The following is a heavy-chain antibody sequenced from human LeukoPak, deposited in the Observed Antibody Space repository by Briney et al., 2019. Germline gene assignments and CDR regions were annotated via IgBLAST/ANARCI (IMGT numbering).Heavy chain of an antibody. CDR1: GFTFSSYA. J-gene: IGHJ3*02. CDR2: ISSSGGST. Sequence: GGSLRLSCAASGFTFSSYAMNWVRQAPGKGLEWVSAISSSGGSTYYADSVKGRFTISRDNSKNTLYLQMNSLRAEDTAVYYCAKALDGIDWGYDAFDIWGQGTMVTVSS. V-gene: IGHV3-23*01. D-gene: IGHD3-16*01. CDR3: AKALDGIDWGYDAFDI.